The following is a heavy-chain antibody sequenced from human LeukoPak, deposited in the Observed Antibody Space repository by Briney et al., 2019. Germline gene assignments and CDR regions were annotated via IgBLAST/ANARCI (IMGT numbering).Heavy chain of an antibody. Sequence: GGPLRLSCAASGFTFSSYGMHWVRQAPGKGLEWVAVISYDGSNKYYADSVKGRFTISRDNSKNTLYLQMNSLRAEDTAVYYCAKDIGATMGDDAFDIWGKGTMVTVSS. D-gene: IGHD5-12*01. V-gene: IGHV3-30*18. CDR1: GFTFSSYG. J-gene: IGHJ3*02. CDR3: AKDIGATMGDDAFDI. CDR2: ISYDGSNK.